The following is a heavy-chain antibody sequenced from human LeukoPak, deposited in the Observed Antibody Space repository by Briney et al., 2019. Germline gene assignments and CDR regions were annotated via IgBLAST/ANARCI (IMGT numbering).Heavy chain of an antibody. D-gene: IGHD2-2*01. CDR1: GGTFSSYA. V-gene: IGHV1-69*05. CDR2: IIPIFGTA. J-gene: IGHJ6*03. CDR3: ARVQYCSSTSCYVLVHDAYYYYMDV. Sequence: SVKVSCKASGGTFSSYAISWVRQAPGQGLEWMGGIIPIFGTANYAQKFQGRVTITTDESTSTAYMELSSLRSEDTAVYYCARVQYCSSTSCYVLVHDAYYYYMDVWGKGTTVTVSS.